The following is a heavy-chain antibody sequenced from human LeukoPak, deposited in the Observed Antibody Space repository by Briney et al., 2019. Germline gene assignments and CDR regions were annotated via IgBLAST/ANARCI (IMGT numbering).Heavy chain of an antibody. CDR2: ISYDGSNK. D-gene: IGHD3-22*01. CDR1: GFTFSTFA. CDR3: ARGATYHYDSSGPDDAFDI. J-gene: IGHJ3*02. V-gene: IGHV3-30*01. Sequence: GGSLRLSCAASGFTFSTFAVHWVRQAPGKGLQWVAVISYDGSNKYYADSVKGRFTISRDNSKNTLYLQMNSLRTEDTAVYNCARGATYHYDSSGPDDAFDIWGQGTMVTVSS.